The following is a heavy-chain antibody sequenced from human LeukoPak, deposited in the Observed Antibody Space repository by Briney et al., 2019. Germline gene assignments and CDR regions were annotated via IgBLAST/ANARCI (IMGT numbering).Heavy chain of an antibody. D-gene: IGHD3-16*02. CDR3: AKDGLSRMDV. J-gene: IGHJ6*04. CDR2: ISSSSTTI. CDR1: GFTFSH. Sequence: PGGSLRLSCAASGFTFSHMNWVRQAPGKGLEWVSYISSSSTTIYYADSVKGQFTISRDNAKNSLYLQMNSLRDEDTAVYYCAKDGLSRMDVWGKGTTVAVSS. V-gene: IGHV3-48*02.